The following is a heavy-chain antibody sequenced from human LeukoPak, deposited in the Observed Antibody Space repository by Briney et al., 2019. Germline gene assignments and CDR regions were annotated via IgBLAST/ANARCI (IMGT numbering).Heavy chain of an antibody. J-gene: IGHJ4*02. CDR2: ISYDGSNK. CDR3: AREEVLRGFDY. V-gene: IGHV3-30*04. Sequence: GGSLRLSCAASGFTFSSYAMHWVRQAPGKGLEWVAVISYDGSNKYYADSVKGRFTISRDNSKNTLYLQMNSLRAEDTAVYYCAREEVLRGFDYWGQGTLVTVSS. CDR1: GFTFSSYA.